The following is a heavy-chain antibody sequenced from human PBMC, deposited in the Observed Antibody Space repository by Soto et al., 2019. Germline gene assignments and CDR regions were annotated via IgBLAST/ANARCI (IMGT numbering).Heavy chain of an antibody. CDR2: IYYSGST. CDR3: AREGYGSSPY. J-gene: IGHJ4*02. D-gene: IGHD6-6*01. Sequence: SETLSLTGNGSGGSIRSYYWSWIRQPPGKGLEWIGYIYYSGSTNYNPSLKSRVTISVDTSKNQFSLKLSSVTAADTAVYYCAREGYGSSPYWGQGTLVTVSS. CDR1: GGSIRSYY. V-gene: IGHV4-59*01.